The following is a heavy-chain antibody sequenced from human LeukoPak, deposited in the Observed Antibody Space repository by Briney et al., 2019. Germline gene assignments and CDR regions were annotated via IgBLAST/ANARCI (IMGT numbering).Heavy chain of an antibody. CDR2: LNLNSGDT. V-gene: IGHV1-2*02. CDR3: ARATAHLWFGEGGNALDI. CDR1: GSTFTNYG. Sequence: ASVKVSCKTSGSTFTNYGVSWVRQAPGQGLGWRGWLNLNSGDTKEAKKFQGRVTMTRDTSIKTAYREWSWPRSDDTAVYYRARATAHLWFGEGGNALDIWGQGTMVTVSS. D-gene: IGHD3-10*01. J-gene: IGHJ3*02.